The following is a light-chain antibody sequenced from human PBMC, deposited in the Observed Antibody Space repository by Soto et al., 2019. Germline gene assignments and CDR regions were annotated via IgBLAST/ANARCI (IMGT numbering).Light chain of an antibody. Sequence: EIVLTQSPGTLSLSPGERATLSCRASQRVSRSYLVWYQQKPGQAPRLLIYGASSRATGIPDRFSGSGSGTDFTLTISGLEPEDFAVYYCQQRGSWPQYTFGGGTKVDI. CDR3: QQRGSWPQYT. J-gene: IGKJ4*01. CDR2: GAS. CDR1: QRVSRSY. V-gene: IGKV3-20*01.